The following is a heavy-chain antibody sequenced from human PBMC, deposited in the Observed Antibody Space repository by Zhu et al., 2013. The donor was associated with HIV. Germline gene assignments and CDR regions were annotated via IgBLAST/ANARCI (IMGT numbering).Heavy chain of an antibody. D-gene: IGHD2-21*01. CDR1: GYMFTDYY. V-gene: IGHV1-2*02. CDR3: ARDHQSSILRGVKFDF. CDR2: INPNSGAT. Sequence: QVQLVQSGADVKKPGASVKVSCKASGYMFTDYYMHWVRQAPGQGLEWMGWINPNSGATNYAQKFQGRVTVTRDTSMSTVYMDVGRLRSDDTAVYYCARDHQSSILRGVKFDFWGQGSLVTVSS. J-gene: IGHJ4*02.